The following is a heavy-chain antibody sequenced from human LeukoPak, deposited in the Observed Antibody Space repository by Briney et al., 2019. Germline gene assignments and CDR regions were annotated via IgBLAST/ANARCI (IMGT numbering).Heavy chain of an antibody. D-gene: IGHD4-23*01. J-gene: IGHJ6*02. V-gene: IGHV3-53*01. Sequence: GGSLRLSCAASGFTVSSNHMTWVRQAPGKGLEWVSVIYSGGSTYYAESVKGRFTISRDNSKNTLYLQMNSLRVEDTAIYYCARDGGNNSWYGMDVWGQGTTVTVSS. CDR2: IYSGGST. CDR3: ARDGGNNSWYGMDV. CDR1: GFTVSSNH.